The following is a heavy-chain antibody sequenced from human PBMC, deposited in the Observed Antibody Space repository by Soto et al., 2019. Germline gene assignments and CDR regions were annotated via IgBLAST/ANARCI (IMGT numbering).Heavy chain of an antibody. CDR1: GFTFSSYG. CDR3: AKDHSGWYGDFDY. D-gene: IGHD6-19*01. CDR2: ISYDGSNK. V-gene: IGHV3-30*18. J-gene: IGHJ4*02. Sequence: QVQLVESGGGVVQPGRSLRLSCAASGFTFSSYGMHWVRQAPGKGLEWVAVISYDGSNKYYADSVKGRFTISRDNSNNTLYLQMNSLRAEDTAVYYCAKDHSGWYGDFDYWGQGTLVTVSS.